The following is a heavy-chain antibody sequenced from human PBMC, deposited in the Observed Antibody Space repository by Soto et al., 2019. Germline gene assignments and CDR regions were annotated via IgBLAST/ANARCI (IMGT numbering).Heavy chain of an antibody. CDR1: GFSFGNYM. Sequence: EVQLLESGGGLVQPGESLRLSCAVSGFSFGNYMMTWVRQAPGKGLEWVSTIRDGGESTYYADSVKGRFTISRDNSKNTVYLQMDSLGVEDTAVYYCAPHVHCSGGSCHYDAFDIRGQGTMVTVSS. V-gene: IGHV3-23*01. CDR3: APHVHCSGGSCHYDAFDI. J-gene: IGHJ3*02. D-gene: IGHD2-15*01. CDR2: IRDGGEST.